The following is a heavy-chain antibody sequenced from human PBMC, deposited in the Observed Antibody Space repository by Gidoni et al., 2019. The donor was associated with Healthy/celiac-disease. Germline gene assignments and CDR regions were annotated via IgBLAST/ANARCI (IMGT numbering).Heavy chain of an antibody. CDR3: ARDLEDTYYDILTGYGFDY. J-gene: IGHJ4*02. Sequence: QVQLQQSGPGLVKPSQTLSLTCAIPGDSVSSNSAAWNWIRQSPSRGLEWLGRTYYRSKWYNDYAVSVKSRITINPDTSKNQFSLQLNSVTPEDTAVYYCARDLEDTYYDILTGYGFDYWGQGTLVTVSS. D-gene: IGHD3-9*01. CDR2: TYYRSKWYN. V-gene: IGHV6-1*01. CDR1: GDSVSSNSAA.